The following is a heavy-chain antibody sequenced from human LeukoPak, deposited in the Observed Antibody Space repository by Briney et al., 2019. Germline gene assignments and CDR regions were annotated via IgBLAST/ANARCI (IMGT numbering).Heavy chain of an antibody. J-gene: IGHJ4*02. Sequence: GGSLRLSCAASGFTFSSYWMSWVRQAPGKGLEWVANIKQDGSEKYYVDSVKGRFTISRDNAKNSLYLQMNSLRAEDTAVSYCARAQYSSGWGTFLPNFDYWGQGTLVTVYS. CDR2: IKQDGSEK. V-gene: IGHV3-7*01. CDR3: ARAQYSSGWGTFLPNFDY. D-gene: IGHD6-19*01. CDR1: GFTFSSYW.